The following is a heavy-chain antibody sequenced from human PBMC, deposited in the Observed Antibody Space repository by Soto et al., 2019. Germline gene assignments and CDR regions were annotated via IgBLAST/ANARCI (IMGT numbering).Heavy chain of an antibody. J-gene: IGHJ4*01. CDR2: INPNSGGT. Sequence: GASVKVSCKASGYTFTGYYMHWVRQAPGQGLEWMGWINPNSGGTNYAQKFQGWVTMTRDTSISTAYMELSRLRSDDTAVYYCARDPYSSGFHYFDYWGHGTLVTVSS. CDR3: ARDPYSSGFHYFDY. V-gene: IGHV1-2*04. CDR1: GYTFTGYY. D-gene: IGHD6-19*01.